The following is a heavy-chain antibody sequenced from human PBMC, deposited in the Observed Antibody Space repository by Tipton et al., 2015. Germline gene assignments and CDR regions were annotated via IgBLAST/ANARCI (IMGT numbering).Heavy chain of an antibody. CDR1: GGTFSICG. V-gene: IGHV1-69*01. J-gene: IGHJ4*02. D-gene: IGHD3-22*01. CDR3: VKDGYYYDSGGYSPLDY. Sequence: QLVQSGAEVKKPGSSVKVSCKASGGTFSICGISWVRQAPGQGLEWMGGIIPFLPTANYAQKFRGTVTITADESTSTTYMELTSLRAEDTAVYYCVKDGYYYDSGGYSPLDYWGQGTLVTVSS. CDR2: IIPFLPTA.